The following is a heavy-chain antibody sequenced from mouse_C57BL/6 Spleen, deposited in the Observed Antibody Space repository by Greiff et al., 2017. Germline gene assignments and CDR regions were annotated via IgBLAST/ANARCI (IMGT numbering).Heavy chain of an antibody. Sequence: EVKLMESGEGLVKPGGSLKLSCAASGFTFSSYAMSWVRQTPEKRLEWVAYISSCGDYIYYADTVKGRFTISRDNARNTLYLQMSSLKSEDTAMYYCTRGEGYPGLFDYWGQGTTLTVSS. J-gene: IGHJ2*01. D-gene: IGHD2-2*01. CDR2: ISSCGDYI. V-gene: IGHV5-9-1*02. CDR1: GFTFSSYA. CDR3: TRGEGYPGLFDY.